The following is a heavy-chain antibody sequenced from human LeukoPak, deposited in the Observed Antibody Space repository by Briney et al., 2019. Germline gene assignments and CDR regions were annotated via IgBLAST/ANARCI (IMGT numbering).Heavy chain of an antibody. J-gene: IGHJ4*02. Sequence: GGSLRLSCAASGFTFSSYEMNWVRQAPGTGLEWVSYISSSGSTIYYADSVKGRFTISRDNAKNSLYLQMNSLRAEDTAVYYCARDGGYSYGFDYWGQGTLVTVSS. CDR3: ARDGGYSYGFDY. CDR2: ISSSGSTI. V-gene: IGHV3-48*03. D-gene: IGHD5-18*01. CDR1: GFTFSSYE.